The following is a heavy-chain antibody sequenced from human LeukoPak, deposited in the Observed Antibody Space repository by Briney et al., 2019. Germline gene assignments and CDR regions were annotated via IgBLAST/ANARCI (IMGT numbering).Heavy chain of an antibody. CDR1: GYTFRDYY. J-gene: IGHJ5*02. Sequence: ASVKVSCKASGYTFRDYYMHWVRQAPGQGLEWMGWINPNSGGTMYAQKFQGRVTMTRDTSINTAYIELSRLTSDDTAVYYCARDGKDNGAYVWGWFAPGGQGPLVTVS. D-gene: IGHD4-17*01. CDR3: ARDGKDNGAYVWGWFAP. CDR2: INPNSGGT. V-gene: IGHV1-2*02.